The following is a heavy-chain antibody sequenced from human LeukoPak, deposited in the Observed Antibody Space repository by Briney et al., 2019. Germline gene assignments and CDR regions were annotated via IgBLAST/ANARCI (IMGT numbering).Heavy chain of an antibody. CDR2: IYSGDDT. V-gene: IGHV3-53*01. Sequence: GGSLRLSCAASGFTVSGSYMSWVRQAPGKGLEWVSMIYSGDDTYYADSVKGRFTISRDNSKNTLYLQMNSLRAEDTAVYYCASRAGSGYYDSWGQGTLVTVSS. CDR3: ASRAGSGYYDS. CDR1: GFTVSGSY. D-gene: IGHD3-3*01. J-gene: IGHJ4*02.